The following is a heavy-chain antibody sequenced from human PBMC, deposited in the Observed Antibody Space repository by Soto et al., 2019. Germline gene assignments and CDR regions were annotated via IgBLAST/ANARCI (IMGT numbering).Heavy chain of an antibody. Sequence: SQTLSLTCDISGDSVSSNSAAWNWIRQTPSRGLEWLGRTYYRSKWYINYAVSVKSRITVNPDTSKNQFSLQLNSVTPEDTAVYYCARGSWDDVTGHYYLDVWGKVTTVTVAS. D-gene: IGHD1-1*01. CDR2: TYYRSKWYI. J-gene: IGHJ6*03. CDR1: GDSVSSNSAA. V-gene: IGHV6-1*01. CDR3: ARGSWDDVTGHYYLDV.